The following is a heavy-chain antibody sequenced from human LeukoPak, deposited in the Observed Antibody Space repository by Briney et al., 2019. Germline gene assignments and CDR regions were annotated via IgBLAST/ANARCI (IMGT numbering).Heavy chain of an antibody. V-gene: IGHV3-21*01. J-gene: IGHJ6*04. Sequence: GGSLRLSCAASGFTFSSYSMNWVRQAPGKGLAWVSSISSSSSYIYYADSVKGRFTISRDNAKNSLYLQMNSLRAEDTAVYYCARDPTRDDGEAMVRGAPYYGMDVWGKGTTVTVSS. CDR2: ISSSSSYI. CDR1: GFTFSSYS. D-gene: IGHD3-10*01. CDR3: ARDPTRDDGEAMVRGAPYYGMDV.